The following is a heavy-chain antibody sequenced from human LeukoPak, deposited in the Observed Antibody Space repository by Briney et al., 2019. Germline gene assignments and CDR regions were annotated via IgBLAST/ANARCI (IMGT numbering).Heavy chain of an antibody. Sequence: SETLSLTCAVYGGSFNDYYWNWIRQPPGKGLEWIGEINLRGSTTYNPSLKSRVTISLDESKNQFSLKLSSVTAADTAVYYCARRGEGYSSAYFQHWGQGTLVTVSS. CDR1: GGSFNDYY. CDR3: ARRGEGYSSAYFQH. D-gene: IGHD6-25*01. CDR2: INLRGST. V-gene: IGHV4-34*01. J-gene: IGHJ1*01.